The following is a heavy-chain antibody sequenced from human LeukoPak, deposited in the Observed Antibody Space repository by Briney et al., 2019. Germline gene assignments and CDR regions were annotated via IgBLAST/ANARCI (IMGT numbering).Heavy chain of an antibody. CDR1: GGSISSSNW. CDR2: IYHSGST. Sequence: PSETLSLTCTVSGGSISSSNWWSWVGPPPGKGLEWIGEIYHSGSTNCNPSLKSRVTMSVETSKNQFSVRLSSVTAADTAVYYCARDVGYCTSSTCYINWFDPWGQGTLVTVSS. CDR3: ARDVGYCTSSTCYINWFDP. J-gene: IGHJ5*02. V-gene: IGHV4-4*02. D-gene: IGHD2-2*02.